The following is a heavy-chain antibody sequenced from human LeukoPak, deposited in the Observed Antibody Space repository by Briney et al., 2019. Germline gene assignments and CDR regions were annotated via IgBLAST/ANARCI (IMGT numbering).Heavy chain of an antibody. V-gene: IGHV3-11*01. J-gene: IGHJ4*02. CDR1: GFTFSDYY. CDR2: ISSSGSTI. D-gene: IGHD3-22*01. Sequence: GGSLRLSCAASGFTFSDYYMSWIRQAPGKGLEWVSYISSSGSTIYYADSVKGRFTISRDNAKNSLYPQMNSLRAEDTAVYYCASGNYDSSGYSRDYWGQGTLVTVSS. CDR3: ASGNYDSSGYSRDY.